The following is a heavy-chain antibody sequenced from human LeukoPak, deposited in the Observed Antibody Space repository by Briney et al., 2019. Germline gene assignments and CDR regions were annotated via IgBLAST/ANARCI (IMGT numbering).Heavy chain of an antibody. J-gene: IGHJ4*02. D-gene: IGHD6-19*01. CDR2: IHYSGST. V-gene: IGHV4-59*08. CDR3: ARWYSSGWAFDY. Sequence: SETLSLTCTVSGGTISSYYWNWIRQPPGKGPEWIGYIHYSGSTKYNPSLKSRVTISVDTSRNQFSLKLSSVTAADTAVYYCARWYSSGWAFDYWGQGTLVTVSS. CDR1: GGTISSYY.